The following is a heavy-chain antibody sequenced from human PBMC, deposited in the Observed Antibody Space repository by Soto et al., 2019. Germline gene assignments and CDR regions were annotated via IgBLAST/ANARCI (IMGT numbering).Heavy chain of an antibody. J-gene: IGHJ5*02. CDR2: ISYDGSNK. CDR3: GREFWDGCFAP. CDR1: GFTFSIYA. D-gene: IGHD3-16*01. V-gene: IGHV3-30-3*01. Sequence: QVQLVESGGGVVQPGRSLRLSCAASGFTFSIYAMHWVRQAPGKGLEWVAVISYDGSNKYYADSVKGRFTISRDNSKNTVYLQMNSLRAGAWAVYYCGREFWDGCFAPGGQGPLVTVSS.